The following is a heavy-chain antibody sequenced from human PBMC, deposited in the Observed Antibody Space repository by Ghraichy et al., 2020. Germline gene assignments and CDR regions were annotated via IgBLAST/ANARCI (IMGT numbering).Heavy chain of an antibody. CDR2: IYYSGST. D-gene: IGHD6-13*01. CDR1: GGSISSSSYY. CDR3: ARLQQLSVWFDP. Sequence: SETLSLTCTVSGGSISSSSYYWGWIRQPPGKGLEWIGSIYYSGSTYYNPSLKSRVTISVDTSKNQFSLKLSSVTAADTAVYYCARLQQLSVWFDPWGRGTLVTVSS. J-gene: IGHJ5*02. V-gene: IGHV4-39*01.